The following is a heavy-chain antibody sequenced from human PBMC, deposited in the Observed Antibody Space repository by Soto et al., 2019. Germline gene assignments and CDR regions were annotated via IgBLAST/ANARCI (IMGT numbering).Heavy chain of an antibody. CDR1: GFTFSNAW. J-gene: IGHJ6*03. V-gene: IGHV3-15*01. CDR2: IKSKTDGGTT. D-gene: IGHD6-13*01. CDR3: TTRPLTPRAAGKGSNYYYYYMDV. Sequence: GGSLRLSCAASGFTFSNAWMSWVRQAPGKGLEWVGRIKSKTDGGTTDYAAPVKGRFTISRDDSKNTLYLQMNSLKTEDTAVYYCTTRPLTPRAAGKGSNYYYYYMDVWGKGTTVTVSS.